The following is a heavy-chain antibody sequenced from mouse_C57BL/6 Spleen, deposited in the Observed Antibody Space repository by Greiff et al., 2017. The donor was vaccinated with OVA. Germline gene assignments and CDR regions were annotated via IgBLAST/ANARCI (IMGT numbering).Heavy chain of an antibody. CDR1: GYSFTGYY. Sequence: VQLQQSGPELVKPGASVKISCKASGYSFTGYYMNWVKQSPEKSLEWIGELNPSTGGTTYNQKFKAKATLTVDKSSSTAYMQLQSLTAEDSAVYYCARFPYDGYWYVDVWGTGTTVTVSS. V-gene: IGHV1-42*01. CDR2: LNPSTGGT. CDR3: ARFPYDGYWYVDV. D-gene: IGHD2-3*01. J-gene: IGHJ1*03.